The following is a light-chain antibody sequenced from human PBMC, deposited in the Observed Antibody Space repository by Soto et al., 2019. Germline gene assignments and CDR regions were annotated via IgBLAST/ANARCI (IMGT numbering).Light chain of an antibody. CDR3: LSFDSSLSVV. CDR2: GNT. Sequence: QSVLTQPPSVSGAPGQRVTISCTGSSSSIGAGYDVHWYQQLPGRAPKLLIYGNTNRPSGVPDRFSGSKSGTSASLAITGLQAEDEGDYYCLSFDSSLSVVFGGGTKLTVL. CDR1: SSSIGAGYD. J-gene: IGLJ2*01. V-gene: IGLV1-40*01.